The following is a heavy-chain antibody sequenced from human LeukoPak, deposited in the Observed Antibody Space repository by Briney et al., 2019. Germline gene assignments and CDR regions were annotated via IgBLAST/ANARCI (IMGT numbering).Heavy chain of an antibody. CDR3: ARNLGGYSYGRFDY. Sequence: PGGSLRLSCAASGFTFSSYGMSWVRQPPGKGLEWIGEIYHSGSTNYNPSLKSRVTISVDKSKNQFSLKLSSVTAADTAVYYCARNLGGYSYGRFDYWGQGTLVTVSS. V-gene: IGHV4-4*02. D-gene: IGHD5-18*01. J-gene: IGHJ4*02. CDR2: IYHSGST. CDR1: GFTFSSYGM.